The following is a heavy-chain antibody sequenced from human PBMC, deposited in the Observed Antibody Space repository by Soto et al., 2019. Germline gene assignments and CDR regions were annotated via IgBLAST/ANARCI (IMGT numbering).Heavy chain of an antibody. CDR3: ARVSYREVRGSGWFDP. J-gene: IGHJ5*02. V-gene: IGHV1-69*13. CDR2: IIPIFGTA. D-gene: IGHD5-12*01. CDR1: EDTFRNYA. Sequence: SVKVSCKASEDTFRNYAISWVRQAPGQGLEWMGGIIPIFGTANYAQKFQGRVTITADESTSTAYMELSSLRSEDTAVYYCARVSYREVRGSGWFDPWGQGTLVTVSS.